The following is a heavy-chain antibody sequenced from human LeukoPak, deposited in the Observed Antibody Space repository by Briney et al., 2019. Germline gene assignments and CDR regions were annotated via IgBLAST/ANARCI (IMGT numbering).Heavy chain of an antibody. CDR1: GGSISSYY. J-gene: IGHJ4*02. Sequence: SETLPLTCTVSGGSISSYYWSWIRQPPGKGLEWIGYIYYSGSTNYNPSLKSRVAISVDTSKNQFSLKLSSVTAADTAVYYCARSLIAVAGYFDYWGQGTLVTVSS. D-gene: IGHD6-19*01. CDR2: IYYSGST. V-gene: IGHV4-59*01. CDR3: ARSLIAVAGYFDY.